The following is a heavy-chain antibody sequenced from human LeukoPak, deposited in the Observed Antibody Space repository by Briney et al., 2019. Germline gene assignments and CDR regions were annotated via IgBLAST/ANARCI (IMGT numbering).Heavy chain of an antibody. CDR1: DGSISGYY. Sequence: PSETLSLTCSVSDGSISGYYWSWIRQPPGKGLEWIGYVYYSGTTNYNPSLKSRVTISVDTSKNQFSLKLSSVTAADTAVYYCARTKSVPAASIGFDPWGQGTLVTVSS. CDR3: ARTKSVPAASIGFDP. J-gene: IGHJ5*02. D-gene: IGHD2-2*01. CDR2: VYYSGTT. V-gene: IGHV4-59*12.